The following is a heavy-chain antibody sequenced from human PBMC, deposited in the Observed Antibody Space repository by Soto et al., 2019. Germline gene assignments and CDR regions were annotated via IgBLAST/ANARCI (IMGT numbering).Heavy chain of an antibody. J-gene: IGHJ5*02. D-gene: IGHD3-16*01. CDR1: GASIRSYH. Sequence: PSETLSLTCAVSGASIRSYHWSWIRQPAGKGLEWIGRMQHTGNTNYNPSLKSRVTMSVDTTKNQISLKMSSVTAADTAVYLCAKDVSYRRWFDPWGQGIMVTVSS. CDR3: AKDVSYRRWFDP. V-gene: IGHV4-4*07. CDR2: MQHTGNT.